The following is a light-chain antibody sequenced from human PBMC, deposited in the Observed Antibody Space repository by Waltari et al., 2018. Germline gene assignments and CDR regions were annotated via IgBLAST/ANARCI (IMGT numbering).Light chain of an antibody. V-gene: IGLV2-14*01. CDR2: DVY. CDR3: SSYTSSGVV. CDR1: GSDVGGYDY. J-gene: IGLJ2*01. Sequence: QSALTQPASVSGSPVQAIIISCTGTGSDVGGYDYVSWYQQYPGKAPRLIIYDVYNRASGVSNRFSGSKSDNTASLTISGLQAEDESVYYCSSYTSSGVVFGGGTKLTVL.